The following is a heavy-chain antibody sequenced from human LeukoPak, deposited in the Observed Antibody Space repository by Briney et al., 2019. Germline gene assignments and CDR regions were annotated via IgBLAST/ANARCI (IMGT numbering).Heavy chain of an antibody. J-gene: IGHJ4*02. CDR2: INPNSGST. CDR3: ARGRSTGHPYYFEC. Sequence: GASLKVSCKASGYTFTSYDINWVRQATGQGLEWMGWINPNSGSTGYAQKFQGRVTITRNTAISTAYMELSSLRSEDTAVYYCARGRSTGHPYYFECWGQGTLVTVSS. V-gene: IGHV1-8*03. CDR1: GYTFTSYD.